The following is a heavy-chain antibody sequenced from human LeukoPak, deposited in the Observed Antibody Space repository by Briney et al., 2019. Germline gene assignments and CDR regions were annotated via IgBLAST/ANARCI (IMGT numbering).Heavy chain of an antibody. V-gene: IGHV1-69*13. J-gene: IGHJ5*02. CDR3: ASGSYSPHNWFDP. CDR2: IIPIFGTA. Sequence: SVKVSCKASGGTFSSYAISWVRQAPGQGLEWMGGIIPIFGTANYAQKFQGRVTITADEPTSTAYMELSSLRSEDTAVYYCASGSYSPHNWFDPWGQGTLVTASS. D-gene: IGHD1-26*01. CDR1: GGTFSSYA.